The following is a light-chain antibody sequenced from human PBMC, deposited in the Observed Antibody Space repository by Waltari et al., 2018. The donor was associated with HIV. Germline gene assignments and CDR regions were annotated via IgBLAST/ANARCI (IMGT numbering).Light chain of an antibody. CDR3: QQYRSSRST. J-gene: IGKJ2*01. V-gene: IGKV3-20*01. CDR2: GSS. CDR1: QTISSTS. Sequence: EIVLTQSPGTLSLSPGDIATLSSRASQTISSTSLAWYQKKPGQAPRLLIYGSSSRAAGVPDRFSGSGSGTDFTLTISRLEPEDFAAYFCQQYRSSRSTFGQGTKLEIK.